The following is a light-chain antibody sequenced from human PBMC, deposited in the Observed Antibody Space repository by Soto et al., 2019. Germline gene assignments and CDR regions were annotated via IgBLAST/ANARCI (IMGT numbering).Light chain of an antibody. CDR1: QRVDDSH. CDR3: QQSYSSAIT. Sequence: EIVCTQSPGTLSLSPGASATLSFRASQRVDDSHLAWYQLRPGQAPRLLIYGASTRATGIPVRFSGSGSGTEFTLTISSLQPEDFATYFCQQSYSSAITFGQGTRLEIK. CDR2: GAS. J-gene: IGKJ5*01. V-gene: IGKV3-20*01.